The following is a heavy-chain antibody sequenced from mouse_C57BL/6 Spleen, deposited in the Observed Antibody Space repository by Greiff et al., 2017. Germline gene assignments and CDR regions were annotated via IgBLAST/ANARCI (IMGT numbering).Heavy chain of an antibody. CDR2: IYPGDGDT. CDR1: GYAFSSSW. CDR3: ARYGVVATSDY. J-gene: IGHJ2*01. Sequence: VQLQESGPELVKPGASVKISCKASGYAFSSSWMNWVKQRPGKGLEWIGRIYPGDGDTNYNGKFKGKATLTADKSSSTAYMQLSSLTSEDSAVYFCARYGVVATSDYWGQGTTLTVSS. D-gene: IGHD1-1*01. V-gene: IGHV1-82*01.